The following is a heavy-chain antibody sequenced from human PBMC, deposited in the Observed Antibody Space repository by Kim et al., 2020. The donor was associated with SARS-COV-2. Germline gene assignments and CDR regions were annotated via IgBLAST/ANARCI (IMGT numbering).Heavy chain of an antibody. Sequence: TNYNPPLKSRVTISVDTSKNQFSLKLSSVTAADTAVYYCASEGSNGIADYWGQGTLVTVSS. D-gene: IGHD2-8*01. V-gene: IGHV4-59*01. CDR3: ASEGSNGIADY. CDR2: T. J-gene: IGHJ4*02.